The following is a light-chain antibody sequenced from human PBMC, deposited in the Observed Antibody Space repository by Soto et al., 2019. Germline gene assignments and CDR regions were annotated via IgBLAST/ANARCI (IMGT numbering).Light chain of an antibody. CDR1: QGSRDA. CDR3: LQHNSYPQT. J-gene: IGKJ1*01. CDR2: AAS. Sequence: DIQMTQSPSSLSASVGDRVTITCRASQGSRDALGWYQQKPGKAPKRLIYAASSLQSGVPSRFSGSGSGTEFTLTISSLQPEDFATYYCLQHNSYPQTCGQGTKVEIK. V-gene: IGKV1-17*01.